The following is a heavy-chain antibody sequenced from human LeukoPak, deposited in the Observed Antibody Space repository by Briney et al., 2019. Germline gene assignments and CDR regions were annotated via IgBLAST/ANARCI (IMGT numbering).Heavy chain of an antibody. Sequence: ASVKVSCKASGYTFTGYYMHWVRQAPGQGLEWMGWINPNNGGTNYAQKFQGRVTMTRDTSISTAYMELSRLRSDDTAVYYCARGVVPAANWFDPWGQGTLVTVSS. J-gene: IGHJ5*02. CDR2: INPNNGGT. CDR1: GYTFTGYY. V-gene: IGHV1-2*02. D-gene: IGHD2-2*01. CDR3: ARGVVPAANWFDP.